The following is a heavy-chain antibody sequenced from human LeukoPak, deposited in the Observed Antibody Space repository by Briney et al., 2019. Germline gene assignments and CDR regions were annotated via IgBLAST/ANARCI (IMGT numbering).Heavy chain of an antibody. Sequence: SETLSLTCTVSGGSISGYYWSWIRQPPGRGLEWIGYVYSSGSTNYNPSLKSRVTISIDTSKNQFSLKLSSLTAADTAVYYCASVGGSDNYYVDYWGQGTLVTVSS. D-gene: IGHD3-10*01. CDR1: GGSISGYY. V-gene: IGHV4-59*01. CDR3: ASVGGSDNYYVDY. CDR2: VYSSGST. J-gene: IGHJ4*02.